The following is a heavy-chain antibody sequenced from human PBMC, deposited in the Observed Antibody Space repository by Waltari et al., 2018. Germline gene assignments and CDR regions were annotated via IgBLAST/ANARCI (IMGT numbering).Heavy chain of an antibody. Sequence: LESGGGLTEPWASLRLSCEAAGFTIRGFSMDWVRQAPGKGPEWVALIGVDGSPIYYADSVRGRFTISRDNAKNVVHLQMNNLRHEDTAVYYCARGYWENSFDLWGPGTTVTVSS. CDR3: ARGYWENSFDL. CDR2: IGVDGSPI. CDR1: GFTIRGFS. J-gene: IGHJ3*01. D-gene: IGHD2-21*01. V-gene: IGHV3-48*02.